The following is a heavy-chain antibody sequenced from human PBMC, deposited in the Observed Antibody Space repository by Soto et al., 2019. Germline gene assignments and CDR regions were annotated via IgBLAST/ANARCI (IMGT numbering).Heavy chain of an antibody. CDR1: GYTFTSYG. CDR2: INPYNGNT. Sequence: QVQLVQSGAEVKKPGASVKVSCKASGYTFTSYGISWVRQAPGQGLEWMGWINPYNGNTNYAQKLRGRVTMTTDTSTNTAYMELRSLRSGDTAVYYCARDWFGSDYWGQGTLVTVSS. V-gene: IGHV1-18*01. J-gene: IGHJ4*02. CDR3: ARDWFGSDY. D-gene: IGHD1-26*01.